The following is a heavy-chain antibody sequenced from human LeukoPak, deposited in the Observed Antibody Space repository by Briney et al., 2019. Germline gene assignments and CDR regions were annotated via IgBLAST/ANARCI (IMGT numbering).Heavy chain of an antibody. Sequence: KSSETLSLTCTVSGGSISGYYWSWIRQPPGKGLEYIAYIYYSGSTDYNPSLKSRVTISVDTSKNQFSLKLSSVTAADTAVYYCARQSPYCTDGVCYTGAFDIWGQGTMVTVSS. J-gene: IGHJ3*02. D-gene: IGHD2-8*01. CDR2: IYYSGST. CDR1: GGSISGYY. CDR3: ARQSPYCTDGVCYTGAFDI. V-gene: IGHV4-59*08.